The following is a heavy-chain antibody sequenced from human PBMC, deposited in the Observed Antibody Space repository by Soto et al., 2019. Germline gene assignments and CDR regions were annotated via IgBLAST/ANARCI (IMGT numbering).Heavy chain of an antibody. V-gene: IGHV4-34*01. CDR2: INHSGST. D-gene: IGHD6-13*01. CDR3: ARGGIAAAVGD. J-gene: IGHJ4*02. Sequence: PSETLSLTCAVYGGSFSGYYWSWIRQPPGKGLEWIGEINHSGSTNYNPSLKSRVTISVDTSKNQFSLKLSSVTAADTAVYYCARGGIAAAVGDWGQGTLVTVGS. CDR1: GGSFSGYY.